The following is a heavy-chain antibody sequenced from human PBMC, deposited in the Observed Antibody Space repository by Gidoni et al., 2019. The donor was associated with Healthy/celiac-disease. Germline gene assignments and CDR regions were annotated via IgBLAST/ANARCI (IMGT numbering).Heavy chain of an antibody. CDR2: IIPIFGTA. D-gene: IGHD3-22*01. Sequence: QVQLVQTGAEVKKPGSSVKVSCKASGGTFSSYAIRWVRQAPGQGLEWMGGIIPIFGTANYAQKFQGRVTITADESTSTAYMELSSLRSEDTAVYYCARSGHYYDSSGYYHGHFDYWGQGTLVTVSS. CDR1: GGTFSSYA. CDR3: ARSGHYYDSSGYYHGHFDY. J-gene: IGHJ4*02. V-gene: IGHV1-69*01.